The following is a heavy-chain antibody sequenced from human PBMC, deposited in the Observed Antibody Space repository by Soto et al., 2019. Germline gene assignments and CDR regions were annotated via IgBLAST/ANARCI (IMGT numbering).Heavy chain of an antibody. V-gene: IGHV3-15*07. Sequence: GGSLRLSCAASGFTFSNAWMNWVRQAPGKGLEWVGRIKSKTDGGTTDYAAPVKGRFTISRDDSKNTLYLQMNSLTTEDTAVYYCTTLSITIFGVVLMDVWGQGTTVTVSS. J-gene: IGHJ6*02. CDR3: TTLSITIFGVVLMDV. D-gene: IGHD3-3*01. CDR1: GFTFSNAW. CDR2: IKSKTDGGTT.